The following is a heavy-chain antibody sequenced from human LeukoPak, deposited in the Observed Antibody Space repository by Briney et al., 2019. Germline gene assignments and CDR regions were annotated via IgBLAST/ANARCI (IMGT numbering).Heavy chain of an antibody. CDR3: AKVARRAARGPVDY. CDR1: GFTFSSYW. CDR2: IKQDGSEK. Sequence: PGGSLRLSCAASGFTFSSYWMSWVRQAPGKGLEWVANIKQDGSEKYYVDSVKGRFTISRDNAKNSLYLQMNSLRAEDTAVYYCAKVARRAARGPVDYWGQGTLVTVSS. D-gene: IGHD6-6*01. V-gene: IGHV3-7*03. J-gene: IGHJ4*02.